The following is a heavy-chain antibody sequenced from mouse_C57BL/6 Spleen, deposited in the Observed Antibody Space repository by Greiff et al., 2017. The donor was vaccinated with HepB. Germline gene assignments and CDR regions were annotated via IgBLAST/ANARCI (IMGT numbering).Heavy chain of an antibody. CDR2: ISYDGSN. J-gene: IGHJ3*01. V-gene: IGHV3-6*01. CDR1: GYSITSGYY. D-gene: IGHD1-1*01. CDR3: ASYYYGSSYAPWFAY. Sequence: EVQLVESGPGLVKPSQSLSLTCSVTGYSITSGYYWNWIRQFPGNKLEWIGYISYDGSNNYNPSLKNRISITRDTSKNQFFLKLNSVTTEDTATYYCASYYYGSSYAPWFAYWGQGTLVTVSA.